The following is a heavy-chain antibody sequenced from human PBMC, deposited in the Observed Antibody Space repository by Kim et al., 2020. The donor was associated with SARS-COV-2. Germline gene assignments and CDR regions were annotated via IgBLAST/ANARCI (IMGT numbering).Heavy chain of an antibody. CDR3: AAGGSDPGRAFDI. CDR1: GGTFSSYA. D-gene: IGHD1-26*01. CDR2: IIPIFGTA. V-gene: IGHV1-69*13. Sequence: SVKVSCKASGGTFSSYAISWVRQAPGQGLEWMGWIIPIFGTANYAQKFQGRVTITADESTSTAYMELSSLRSEDTAVYYCAAGGSDPGRAFDIWGQGTMVTVSS. J-gene: IGHJ3*02.